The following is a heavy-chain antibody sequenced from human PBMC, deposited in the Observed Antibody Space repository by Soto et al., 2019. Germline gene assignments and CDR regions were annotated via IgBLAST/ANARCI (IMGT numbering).Heavy chain of an antibody. CDR3: ARIKWGLNYYNGMDV. D-gene: IGHD1-26*01. V-gene: IGHV1-2*02. Sequence: GDSVKVSCKPSGYSFSDYFIHWVRQAPGQGLEWVAWINPKTAATNYAKKFQGGVSLTWDTSSTTAYMELTRLRPDDTAVYYCARIKWGLNYYNGMDVWGQGTTVTVYS. J-gene: IGHJ6*02. CDR1: GYSFSDYF. CDR2: INPKTAAT.